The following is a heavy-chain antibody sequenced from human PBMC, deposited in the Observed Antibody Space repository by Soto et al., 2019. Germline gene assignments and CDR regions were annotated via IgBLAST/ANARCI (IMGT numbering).Heavy chain of an antibody. J-gene: IGHJ4*02. CDR2: IFHGGGT. Sequence: SETLSLTCAVSGESFSGYYWSWIRQPPGKGLEWIGQIFHGGGTNYSPSLKSRVTISVDTSKNQFSLELSSVTAADTAVYHCARPHYDSNTFYSFFDYWGQGTLVTVSS. D-gene: IGHD3-22*01. V-gene: IGHV4-34*12. CDR3: ARPHYDSNTFYSFFDY. CDR1: GESFSGYY.